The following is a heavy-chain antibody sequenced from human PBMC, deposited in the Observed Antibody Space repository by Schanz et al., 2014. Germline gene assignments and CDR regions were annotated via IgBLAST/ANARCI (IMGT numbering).Heavy chain of an antibody. Sequence: VQLVESGGGLIQPGGSLRLSCAASGFTFSSYYMSWIRQAPGKGLEWVSYISHNSHYTNYADSVKGRFTISRDTAENSVYLQMNSLRAEDTAVYYCARDGDFDYWGQGTLVTVSS. CDR3: ARDGDFDY. CDR2: ISHNSHYT. CDR1: GFTFSSYY. J-gene: IGHJ4*02. V-gene: IGHV3-11*06.